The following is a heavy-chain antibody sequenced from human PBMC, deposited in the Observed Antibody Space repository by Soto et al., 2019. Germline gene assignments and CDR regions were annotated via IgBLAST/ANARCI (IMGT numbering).Heavy chain of an antibody. CDR2: ISAYNGNT. J-gene: IGHJ6*02. CDR1: GYTFTSYG. V-gene: IGHV1-18*01. CDR3: ARVFIQSDEYNYYYYSGMDG. D-gene: IGHD5-12*01. Sequence: GASVKVSCKASGYTFTSYGISWVRQAPGQGLEWMGWISAYNGNTNYAQKLQGRVTMTTDTSTSTAYMELRSLRSDDTAVYYCARVFIQSDEYNYYYYSGMDGGGQGTGVTVSS.